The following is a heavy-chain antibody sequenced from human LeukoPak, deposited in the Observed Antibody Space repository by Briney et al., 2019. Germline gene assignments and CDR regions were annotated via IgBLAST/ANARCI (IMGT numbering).Heavy chain of an antibody. D-gene: IGHD3-22*01. J-gene: IGHJ4*02. CDR1: GFSFSNYW. V-gene: IGHV3-7*01. CDR2: IKQDGSEK. CDR3: VRDRDYYAVDY. Sequence: GGSLRLSCAASGFSFSNYWMSWVRQAPGKGLEWVANIKQDGSEKYYVDSVKGRFTISRDNAKNTVYLQMNSLRADDTAVYYCVRDRDYYAVDYWGQGTLVTVST.